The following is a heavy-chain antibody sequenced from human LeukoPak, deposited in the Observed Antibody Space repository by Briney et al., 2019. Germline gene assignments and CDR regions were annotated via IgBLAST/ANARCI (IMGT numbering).Heavy chain of an antibody. J-gene: IGHJ4*02. CDR1: GFTLSNHG. CDR2: IYDSGGST. CDR3: AKRGVVIRVILVGFHKAAYYFDS. Sequence: GGSLRLSCAVSGFTLSNHGMSWVRQAPGKGLEWVAGIYDSGGSTSYADSVKGRFTISRDNPRNTLYLQMNSLRAEDTAVYFCAKRGVVIRVILVGFHKAAYYFDSWGQGALVTVSS. D-gene: IGHD3-22*01. V-gene: IGHV3-23*01.